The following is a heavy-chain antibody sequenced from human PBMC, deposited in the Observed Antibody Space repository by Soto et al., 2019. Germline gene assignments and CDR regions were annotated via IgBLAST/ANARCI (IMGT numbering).Heavy chain of an antibody. CDR2: IYHSGST. Sequence: SETLSLTCAVSGGSINSSNWWSWVRQPPGKGLEWIGEIYHSGSTNYNPSLKSRVTISVDKSKNQFSLKLSSVTAADTAMYYCESQHYYDSSGYYVVYWGQGTLVTVSS. V-gene: IGHV4-4*02. D-gene: IGHD3-22*01. CDR1: GGSINSSNW. J-gene: IGHJ4*02. CDR3: ESQHYYDSSGYYVVY.